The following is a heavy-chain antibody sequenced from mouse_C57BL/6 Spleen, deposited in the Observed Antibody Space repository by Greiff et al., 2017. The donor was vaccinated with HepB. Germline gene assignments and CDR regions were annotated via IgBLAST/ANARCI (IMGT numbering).Heavy chain of an antibody. D-gene: IGHD2-5*01. J-gene: IGHJ3*01. V-gene: IGHV1-39*01. Sequence: EVQLVESGPELVKPGASVKISCKASGYSFTDYNMNWVKQSNGKSLEWIGVINPNYGTTSYNQKFKGKATLTVDQSSSTAYMQLNSLTSEDSAVYYCARRGKDEGRDYSNLWFAYWGQGTLVTVSA. CDR3: ARRGKDEGRDYSNLWFAY. CDR1: GYSFTDYN. CDR2: INPNYGTT.